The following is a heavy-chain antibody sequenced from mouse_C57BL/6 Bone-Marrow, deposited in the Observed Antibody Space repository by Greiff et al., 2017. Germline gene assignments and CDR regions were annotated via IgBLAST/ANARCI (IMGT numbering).Heavy chain of an antibody. CDR2: IWGDGST. V-gene: IGHV2-3*01. CDR1: GFSLTSYG. Sequence: VKLVESGPGLVAPSQSLSITCTVSGFSLTSYGVSWVRQPPGKGLEWLGVIWGDGSTNYHSAPISRLSISKDNSENQVFIKLNSLQTDDTATDDCAELSSYAMDDWGQGTSVTVSS. D-gene: IGHD1-1*01. CDR3: AELSSYAMDD. J-gene: IGHJ4*01.